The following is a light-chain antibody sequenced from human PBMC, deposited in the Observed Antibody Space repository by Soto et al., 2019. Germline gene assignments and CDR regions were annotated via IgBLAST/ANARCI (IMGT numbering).Light chain of an antibody. V-gene: IGKV1-9*01. CDR1: QAISTY. CDR2: AAS. J-gene: IGKJ1*01. Sequence: DIQLTQSPSLLSASVGDRVTITCRASQAISTYLAWYQQTSGKAPKLLISAASTLQRGVPSRFRGSGSGTQFTLTISSLQPEDFAVYYCQQRSNWPQTFGQGTKVEIK. CDR3: QQRSNWPQT.